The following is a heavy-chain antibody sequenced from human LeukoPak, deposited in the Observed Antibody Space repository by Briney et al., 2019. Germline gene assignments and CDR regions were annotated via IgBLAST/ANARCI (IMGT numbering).Heavy chain of an antibody. CDR2: IYYSGST. J-gene: IGHJ2*01. V-gene: IGHV4-39*07. CDR3: ARDPVALPYWFFDL. D-gene: IGHD2-21*02. Sequence: PSETLSLTCTVSGGSISSSSYYWGWIRQPPGKGLEWIGSIYYSGSTYYNPSLKSRVTISVDTSKNEFSLKLNSVTAADTAVYYCARDPVALPYWFFDLWGRGTLVTVSS. CDR1: GGSISSSSYY.